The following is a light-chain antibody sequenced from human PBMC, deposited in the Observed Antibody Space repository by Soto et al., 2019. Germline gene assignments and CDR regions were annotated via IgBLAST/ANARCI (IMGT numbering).Light chain of an antibody. CDR3: QQYMTYST. CDR2: DAS. CDR1: QSLRGW. J-gene: IGKJ5*01. V-gene: IGKV1-5*01. Sequence: DIQMTQSPSTLSASLGDRVTITCRASQSLRGWLAWYQQRPGKAPKALIYDASTLANGVPSRLNGSGSGTEFTLTIRSLQPDDFATYYCQQYMTYSTFGQGTRLEIK.